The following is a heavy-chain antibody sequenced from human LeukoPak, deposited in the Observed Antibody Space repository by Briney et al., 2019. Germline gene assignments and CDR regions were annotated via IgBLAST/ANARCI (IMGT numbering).Heavy chain of an antibody. J-gene: IGHJ4*02. CDR2: IRYDGSNK. CDR1: GFTFSSYG. V-gene: IGHV3-30*02. Sequence: PGGSLRLSCAASGFTFSSYGRHWVRQAPGKGLEWVAFIRYDGSNKYYADSVKGRFTISRDNSKNTLYLQMNSLRAEDTAVYYCAKDHGSGWLYYFDYWGQGTLVTVSS. D-gene: IGHD6-19*01. CDR3: AKDHGSGWLYYFDY.